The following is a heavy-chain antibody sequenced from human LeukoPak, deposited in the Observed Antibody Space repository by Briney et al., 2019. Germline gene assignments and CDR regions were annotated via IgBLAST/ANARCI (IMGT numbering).Heavy chain of an antibody. CDR2: ISYDGSNK. V-gene: IGHV3-30*04. CDR3: ARLYSSSSRFVDY. CDR1: GFTFSSYA. J-gene: IGHJ4*02. Sequence: GGSLRLSCAASGFTFSSYAMHWVRQAPGKGLEWVAVISYDGSNKYYADSVKGRFTISRDNSKNTLYLQMNSLRAEDTAVYYCARLYSSSSRFVDYWGQGTLATVSS. D-gene: IGHD6-6*01.